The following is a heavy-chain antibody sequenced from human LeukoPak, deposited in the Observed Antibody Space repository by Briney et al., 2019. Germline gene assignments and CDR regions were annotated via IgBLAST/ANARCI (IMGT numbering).Heavy chain of an antibody. CDR1: GYSISSGYY. Sequence: SETLSLTCTVSGYSISSGYYWGWIRQPPGKGLEWIGSIYHSGSTYYNPSLKSRVTISVDTSKNQFSLKLSSVTAADTAVYYCAEMGQYSSSLPWGRGILVTVSS. CDR3: AEMGQYSSSLP. V-gene: IGHV4-38-2*02. D-gene: IGHD6-13*01. CDR2: IYHSGST. J-gene: IGHJ5*02.